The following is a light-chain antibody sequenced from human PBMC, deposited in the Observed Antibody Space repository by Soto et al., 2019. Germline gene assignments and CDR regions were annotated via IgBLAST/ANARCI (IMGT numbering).Light chain of an antibody. CDR3: QQYNNWPWT. CDR1: QSISGT. Sequence: EIVMTQSPATLAVSPGGRATLSCRSSQSISGTLAWYQQKPGQAPRLLIYGASTRATSFPARFSGSGSGTDFTLTISSLQSEDFAVYYCQQYNNWPWTFGQGTKVDIK. CDR2: GAS. V-gene: IGKV3-15*01. J-gene: IGKJ1*01.